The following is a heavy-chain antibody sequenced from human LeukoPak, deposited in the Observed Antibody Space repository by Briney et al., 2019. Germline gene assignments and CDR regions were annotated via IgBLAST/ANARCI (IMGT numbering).Heavy chain of an antibody. CDR3: ARDPTISHY. Sequence: GSSLRLSCAVSGFTFTSYAIAWVRQAPGKGLEWVSTISGSGNRTYYAKSVKGRFTISRDNAKNPLYLQMNSLRAEDTAVYYCARDPTISHYWGQGTLVTVSS. CDR1: GFTFTSYA. D-gene: IGHD2/OR15-2a*01. J-gene: IGHJ4*02. V-gene: IGHV3-23*01. CDR2: ISGSGNRT.